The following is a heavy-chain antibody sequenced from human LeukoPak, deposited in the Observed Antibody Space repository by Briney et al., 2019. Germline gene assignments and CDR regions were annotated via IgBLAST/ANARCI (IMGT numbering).Heavy chain of an antibody. CDR2: ISAYNGNT. Sequence: ASVKVSCKASGYTFTSYGISWVRQAPGQGLEWMGWISAYNGNTNYAQKLQGRVTMTTDTSTSTAYMELRSLRSDDTAVYYCARQDQYCSSTSCYFELTDYWGQGTLVTVSS. D-gene: IGHD2-2*01. CDR3: ARQDQYCSSTSCYFELTDY. J-gene: IGHJ4*02. V-gene: IGHV1-18*01. CDR1: GYTFTSYG.